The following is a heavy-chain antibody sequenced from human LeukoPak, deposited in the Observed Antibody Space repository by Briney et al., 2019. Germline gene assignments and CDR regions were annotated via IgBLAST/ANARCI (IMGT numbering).Heavy chain of an antibody. CDR3: ARGPKRGGWLQIKWAEAAFDI. CDR1: GGTFSNYA. J-gene: IGHJ3*02. D-gene: IGHD5-24*01. Sequence: SVKVSCKASGGTFSNYAISWVRQAPGQGLEWMGGIIPIFGTANYAQKFQGRVTITRNTSISTAYMELSSLRSEDTAVYYCARGPKRGGWLQIKWAEAAFDIWGQGTMVTVSS. V-gene: IGHV1-69*05. CDR2: IIPIFGTA.